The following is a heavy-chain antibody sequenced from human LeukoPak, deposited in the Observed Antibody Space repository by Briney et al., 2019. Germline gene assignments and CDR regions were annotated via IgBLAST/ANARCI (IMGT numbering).Heavy chain of an antibody. J-gene: IGHJ5*02. CDR1: GFTFSSYA. D-gene: IGHD1-26*01. CDR2: ISGSGGST. CDR3: AKVGGGSPPYNWFDP. V-gene: IGHV3-23*01. Sequence: GGSLRLSCAASGFTFSSYAMSWVRQAPGKGLEWVSAISGSGGSTYYADSVKGRFTISRDNSKNTLFLQMNSLRAEDTAVYYCAKVGGGSPPYNWFDPWGQGTLVTVSS.